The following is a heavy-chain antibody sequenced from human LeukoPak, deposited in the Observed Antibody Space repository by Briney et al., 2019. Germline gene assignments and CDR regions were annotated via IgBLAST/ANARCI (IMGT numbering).Heavy chain of an antibody. CDR1: GFTFSSSA. J-gene: IGHJ4*02. Sequence: GGSLRLSCAASGFTFSSSAMSWVRQAPGKGLEWVSAISNNGGYTYYADSVQGRFTISSDNSKSTLCLQMNSLRAEDTAVYYCAKQLGYCSNGSCYFPYWGQGTLVTVSS. V-gene: IGHV3-23*01. CDR3: AKQLGYCSNGSCYFPY. D-gene: IGHD2-15*01. CDR2: ISNNGGYT.